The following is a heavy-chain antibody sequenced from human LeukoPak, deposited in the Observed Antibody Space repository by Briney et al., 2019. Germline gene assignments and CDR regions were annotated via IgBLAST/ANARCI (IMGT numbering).Heavy chain of an antibody. V-gene: IGHV3-21*01. D-gene: IGHD3-10*01. J-gene: IGHJ6*02. CDR2: ISDCSSYI. Sequence: GGALLLSCAAPGFTFSSYIINWVRQAPGKGVGWVSSISDCSSYIYYAASVKGRFTSSIDRAKNSLYLHTNSRGDDDLSVYYYARDHYGSGRDGMDVWGQRTTVTVSS. CDR3: ARDHYGSGRDGMDV. CDR1: GFTFSSYI.